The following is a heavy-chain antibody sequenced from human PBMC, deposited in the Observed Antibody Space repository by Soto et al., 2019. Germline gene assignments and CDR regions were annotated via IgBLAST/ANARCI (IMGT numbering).Heavy chain of an antibody. J-gene: IGHJ6*02. Sequence: PSETLSLTCAVSGDSITIGNWWTWVRQPPGKGLEWIGEVFHNGNTNYNPSLKSRVTISVDKSRNQFSLNLNSVTAADTAAYYCARLNVAAAGKHYHYGMDVWGQGTTVTVSS. CDR1: GDSITIGNW. D-gene: IGHD6-13*01. V-gene: IGHV4-4*02. CDR3: ARLNVAAAGKHYHYGMDV. CDR2: VFHNGNT.